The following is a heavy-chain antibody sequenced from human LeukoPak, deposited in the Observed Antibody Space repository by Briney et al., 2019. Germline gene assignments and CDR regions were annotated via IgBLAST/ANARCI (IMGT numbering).Heavy chain of an antibody. J-gene: IGHJ5*02. CDR3: AREGYYYGSGRPMPFDP. V-gene: IGHV3-74*01. D-gene: IGHD3-10*01. CDR2: INIDGSST. Sequence: GGSLRHSCAASGFTFSSYWMHWVRQAPGKGLVWVSRINIDGSSTSYADSVKGRFTISRDNAKNTLYLQMNTLRAEDTAAYYCAREGYYYGSGRPMPFDPWGQGTLVTVSS. CDR1: GFTFSSYW.